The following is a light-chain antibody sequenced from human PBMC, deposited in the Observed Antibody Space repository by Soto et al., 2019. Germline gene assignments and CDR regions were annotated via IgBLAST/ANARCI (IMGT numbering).Light chain of an antibody. Sequence: QPVLTQPPSVSGAPGQRVTISCTGSSSNIGAGYDVHWYQQLPGTAPKLLIFGNDNRPSGVPDRFSGSKSGTSASLAITGLQADDEADYYCVLYMGSGIWVFGGGTKLTVL. J-gene: IGLJ3*02. CDR1: SSNIGAGYD. V-gene: IGLV1-40*01. CDR2: GND. CDR3: VLYMGSGIWV.